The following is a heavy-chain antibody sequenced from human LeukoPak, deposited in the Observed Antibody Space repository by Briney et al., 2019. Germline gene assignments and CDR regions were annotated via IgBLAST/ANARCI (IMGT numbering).Heavy chain of an antibody. Sequence: DSVKGRFTISRDNAKDSLYLQMNSLRAEDTAVYYCARVSLGLADHWGQGTLVTVSS. CDR3: ARVSLGLADH. J-gene: IGHJ4*02. V-gene: IGHV3-7*01.